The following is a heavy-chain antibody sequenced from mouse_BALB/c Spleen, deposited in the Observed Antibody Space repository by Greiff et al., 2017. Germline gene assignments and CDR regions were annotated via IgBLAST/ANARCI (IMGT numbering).Heavy chain of an antibody. D-gene: IGHD2-4*01. CDR3: ARNYDYDFDY. V-gene: IGHV14-3*02. CDR2: IDPANGNT. J-gene: IGHJ2*01. Sequence: EVKVEESGAELVKPGASVKLSCTASGFNIKDTYMHWVKQRPEQGLEWIGRIDPANGNTKYDPKFQGKATITADTSSNTAYLQLSSLTSEDTAVYYCARNYDYDFDYWGQGTTLTVSS. CDR1: GFNIKDTY.